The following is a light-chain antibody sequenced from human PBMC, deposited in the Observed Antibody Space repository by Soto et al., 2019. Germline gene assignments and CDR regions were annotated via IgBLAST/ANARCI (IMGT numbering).Light chain of an antibody. J-gene: IGKJ3*01. CDR1: QIIRNH. CDR2: AAS. CDR3: QQSLSAPFT. Sequence: DIQMTQSPSSLSASVGDRVTITGRASQIIRNHLNWYQHTPGKAPKVLIYAASTLQGGVPSRFSGSGSGTDFTLTINSLQPEDFATYFCQQSLSAPFTFGPGTKVDL. V-gene: IGKV1-39*01.